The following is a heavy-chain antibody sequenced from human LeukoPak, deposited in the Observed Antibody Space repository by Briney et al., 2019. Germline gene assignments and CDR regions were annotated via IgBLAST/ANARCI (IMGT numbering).Heavy chain of an antibody. D-gene: IGHD5-18*01. CDR1: GYTFTSYG. CDR2: ISAYNGNT. Sequence: ASVKVSCKASGYTFTSYGISWVRQAPGQGLEWMGWISAYNGNTNYAQKLQGGVTMTTDTSTSTAYMELRSLRSDDTAVYYCARQAAMVFWRQYYYFDYWGQGTLVTVSS. CDR3: ARQAAMVFWRQYYYFDY. J-gene: IGHJ4*02. V-gene: IGHV1-18*01.